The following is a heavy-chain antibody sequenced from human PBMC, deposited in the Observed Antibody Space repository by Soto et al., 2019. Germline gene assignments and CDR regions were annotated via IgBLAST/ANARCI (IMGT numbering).Heavy chain of an antibody. J-gene: IGHJ6*02. CDR1: GGSISSSNW. CDR2: IYHSGST. CDR3: ARRRRYFDWIGYGMDV. D-gene: IGHD3-9*01. V-gene: IGHV4-4*02. Sequence: NPSETLSLTCAVSGGSISSSNWWSWVRQPPGKGLEWIGEIYHSGSTNYNPSLKSRDTISVDTSKNQFSLKLSSVTAADTAVYYCARRRRYFDWIGYGMDVWGQGTTVTVSS.